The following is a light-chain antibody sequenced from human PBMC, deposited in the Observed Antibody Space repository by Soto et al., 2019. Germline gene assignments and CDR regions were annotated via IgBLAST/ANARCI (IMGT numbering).Light chain of an antibody. J-gene: IGKJ4*01. CDR3: QQFGRSGLT. V-gene: IGKV3-20*01. CDR2: GAT. Sequence: EIVLTQSPGTLSLSPGERATLSCRASESVGSTFLGWYQQKPGQAPRLLFYGATSRATGTPDRFSASGSGTELTLTVSRLEPEDSAVYYCQQFGRSGLTFGGGTKVEIK. CDR1: ESVGSTF.